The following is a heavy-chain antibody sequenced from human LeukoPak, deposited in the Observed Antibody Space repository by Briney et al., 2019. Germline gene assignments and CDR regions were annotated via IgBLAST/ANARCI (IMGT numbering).Heavy chain of an antibody. CDR3: VKDGSGSYYTYYFDY. CDR1: GFTVSTNY. V-gene: IGHV3-66*01. Sequence: GGSLRLSCAASGFTVSTNYMSWVRQAPGKGLEWVSVIYSGGSTYYADSVKGRFTISRDNSKNTLYLQMSSLRAEDTAVYYCVKDGSGSYYTYYFDYWGQGTLVTVSS. D-gene: IGHD3-10*01. CDR2: IYSGGST. J-gene: IGHJ4*02.